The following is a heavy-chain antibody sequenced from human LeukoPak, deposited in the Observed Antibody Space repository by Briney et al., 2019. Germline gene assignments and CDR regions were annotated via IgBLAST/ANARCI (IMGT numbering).Heavy chain of an antibody. CDR3: AAGRGYGHFDY. D-gene: IGHD5-18*01. V-gene: IGHV3-23*01. CDR2: VSGSGGST. J-gene: IGHJ4*02. Sequence: GSLRLSCAASGFTFSSYAMNWVRQAPGKGLEWVSAVSGSGGSTYYADSVKGRFTISRDNSKNTLYLQMNSLGAEDTAVYYCAAGRGYGHFDYWGQGTLVTVSS. CDR1: GFTFSSYA.